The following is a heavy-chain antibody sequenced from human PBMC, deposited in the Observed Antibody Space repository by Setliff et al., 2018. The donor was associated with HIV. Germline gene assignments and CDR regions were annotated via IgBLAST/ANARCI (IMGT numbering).Heavy chain of an antibody. V-gene: IGHV4-59*08. J-gene: IGHJ4*02. CDR1: GDSISTDY. CDR3: VRHSPSDY. CDR2: IYNSAST. Sequence: KTSETLSLTCTVSGDSISTDYWTWIRQPPGKGLEWIGYIYNSASTSYNPSLKSRVTISVDTSKNQFSLKLSSVTAADTAVYYCVRHSPSDYWGQGTLVTVSS.